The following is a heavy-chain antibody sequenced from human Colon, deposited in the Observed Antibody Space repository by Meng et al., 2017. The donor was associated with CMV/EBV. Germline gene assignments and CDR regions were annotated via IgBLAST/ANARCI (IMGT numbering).Heavy chain of an antibody. J-gene: IGHJ4*02. CDR1: GVTFGSYA. Sequence: SCAASGVTFGSYAMSWVRQAPGKGLESVTVIYIGGSRTYYADSVKGRFTISRDNSKNTRYLQMNSMTAEDTAVYYCAIAVAASPGYWGQGTLVTVSS. CDR3: AIAVAASPGY. CDR2: IYIGGSRT. V-gene: IGHV3-23*03. D-gene: IGHD6-19*01.